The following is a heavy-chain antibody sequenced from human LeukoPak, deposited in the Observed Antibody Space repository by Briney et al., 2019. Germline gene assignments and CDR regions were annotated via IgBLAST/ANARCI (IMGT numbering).Heavy chain of an antibody. CDR2: ISAYNGNT. CDR3: ARDSGGIAAAGPSYYYCYYMDV. D-gene: IGHD6-13*01. V-gene: IGHV1-18*01. CDR1: GYTFTSYG. Sequence: ASVKVSCKASGYTFTSYGISWVRQAPGQGLEWMGWISAYNGNTNYAQKLQGRVTMTTDTSTSTAYMELRSLRSDDTAVYYCARDSGGIAAAGPSYYYCYYMDVWGKGTTVTVSS. J-gene: IGHJ6*03.